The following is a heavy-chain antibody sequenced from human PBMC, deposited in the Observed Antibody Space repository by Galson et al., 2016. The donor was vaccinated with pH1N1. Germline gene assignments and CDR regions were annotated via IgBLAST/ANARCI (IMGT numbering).Heavy chain of an antibody. CDR1: GFTFSSYN. Sequence: SLRLSCAASGFTFSSYNMHWVRQAPGKGPEWVAFIRFDGSNRKYASSLKGRFTISRDNSKNTLYLQMDSLRTEDTALYYCARDPKGYYGDSVGFHYWGQGTLVTVSS. D-gene: IGHD4-17*01. J-gene: IGHJ4*02. CDR2: IRFDGSNR. CDR3: ARDPKGYYGDSVGFHY. V-gene: IGHV3-30*02.